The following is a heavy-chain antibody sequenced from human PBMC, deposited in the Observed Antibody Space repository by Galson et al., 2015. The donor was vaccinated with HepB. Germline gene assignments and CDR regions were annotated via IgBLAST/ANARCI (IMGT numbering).Heavy chain of an antibody. V-gene: IGHV3-23*01. CDR1: GFSFGDYT. CDR2: ISGTGYST. D-gene: IGHD1-1*01. J-gene: IGHJ4*02. CDR3: ARDRYNWVAFDS. Sequence: SLRLSCAASGFSFGDYTMNWVRQAPGKGLEWVSGISGTGYSTYYADSVKGRFTISTDSSKNTMYLQMSSLRAEDTTIYYCARDRYNWVAFDSWGQGILVTVSS.